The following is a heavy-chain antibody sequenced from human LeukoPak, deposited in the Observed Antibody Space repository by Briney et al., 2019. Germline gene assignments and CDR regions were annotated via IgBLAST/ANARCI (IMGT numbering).Heavy chain of an antibody. J-gene: IGHJ3*02. CDR2: IYTTGST. CDR1: GGSISSYY. CDR3: ARDLTYGDYRIGSAFDI. D-gene: IGHD4-17*01. V-gene: IGHV4-4*07. Sequence: SETLSLTCTVSGGSISSYYWTWIRQPAGKGLEWIGRIYTTGSTNYNPSLNSRVTMSVDTSKNQFSLKPSSVAAADTAVYYCARDLTYGDYRIGSAFDIWGQGTMVTVSS.